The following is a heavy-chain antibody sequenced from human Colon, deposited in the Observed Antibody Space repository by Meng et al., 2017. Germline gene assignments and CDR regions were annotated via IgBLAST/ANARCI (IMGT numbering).Heavy chain of an antibody. CDR3: ARGPEFDP. CDR2: IYHSGST. J-gene: IGHJ5*02. V-gene: IGHV4-4*02. D-gene: IGHD1-14*01. CDR1: GGSISSHHW. Sequence: GSLRLSCSVSGGSISSHHWWSWVRQPPGKELEWIGEIYHSGSTNYNPSLKSRVTMSVDKSKNHFSLKLNSVTAADTAVYYCARGPEFDPWGQGTLVTVSS.